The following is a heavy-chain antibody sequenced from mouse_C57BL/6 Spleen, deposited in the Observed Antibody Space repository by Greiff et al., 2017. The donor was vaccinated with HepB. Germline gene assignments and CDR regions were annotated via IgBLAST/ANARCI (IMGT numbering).Heavy chain of an antibody. J-gene: IGHJ2*01. Sequence: QVQLKQPGAELVKPGASVKMSCKASGYTFTSYWITRVKQRPGQGLEWIGDIYPGSGSTNYNEKFKSKATLTVDTSSSTAYMQLSSLTSEASAVYYCARETRDTHYFGYWGQGTTVTVSS. CDR3: ARETRDTHYFGY. CDR1: GYTFTSYW. V-gene: IGHV1-55*01. CDR2: IYPGSGST. D-gene: IGHD5-1-1*01.